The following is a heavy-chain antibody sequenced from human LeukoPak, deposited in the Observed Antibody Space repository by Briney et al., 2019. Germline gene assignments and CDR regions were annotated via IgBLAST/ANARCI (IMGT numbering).Heavy chain of an antibody. D-gene: IGHD3/OR15-3a*01. CDR3: AKNSKGTSLDY. Sequence: GGSLRLSCAASGFTFSSYGMHWVRQAPGKGLEWVAFIRYDGGNKYYADSVKGRFTISRDNSKNTLYLQMNSLRAEDTAVYYCAKNSKGTSLDYWGQGTLVTVSS. CDR1: GFTFSSYG. J-gene: IGHJ4*02. V-gene: IGHV3-30*02. CDR2: IRYDGGNK.